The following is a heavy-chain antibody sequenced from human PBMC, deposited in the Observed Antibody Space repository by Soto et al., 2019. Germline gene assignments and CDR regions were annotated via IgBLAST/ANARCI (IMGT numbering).Heavy chain of an antibody. Sequence: QVHLVESGGGVVQPGRSLRLSCATSGFTFNTYGMHWVRQAPGKGLEGVAYISYDGSNKYYADSVKGRFTISRDNSKNTLYLQVNSLRAEDTAVYYCAKKLPGDTVGFDYWGQGTLVTVSS. CDR1: GFTFNTYG. J-gene: IGHJ4*02. V-gene: IGHV3-30*18. CDR3: AKKLPGDTVGFDY. D-gene: IGHD5-18*01. CDR2: ISYDGSNK.